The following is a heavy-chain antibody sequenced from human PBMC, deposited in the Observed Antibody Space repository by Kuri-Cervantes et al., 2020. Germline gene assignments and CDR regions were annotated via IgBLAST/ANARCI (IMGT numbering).Heavy chain of an antibody. Sequence: GESLKISCAASGFTFSSYSMNWVRQVPGKGLEWVSYISSSSSTIYYADSVEGRFTISRDNAKNSLYLQMNSLRAEDTAVYYCAREGEVGVAHFDYWGQGTLVTVSS. V-gene: IGHV3-48*01. CDR2: ISSSSSTI. J-gene: IGHJ4*02. CDR3: AREGEVGVAHFDY. D-gene: IGHD1-26*01. CDR1: GFTFSSYS.